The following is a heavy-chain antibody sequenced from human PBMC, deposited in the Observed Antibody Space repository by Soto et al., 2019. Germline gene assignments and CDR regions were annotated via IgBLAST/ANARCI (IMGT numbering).Heavy chain of an antibody. V-gene: IGHV1-69*13. CDR1: VGTFSSYA. D-gene: IGHD6-6*01. J-gene: IGHJ3*02. Sequence: ASLKVSCKGSVGTFSSYAISWVRQAPGQGLEGMGGISTIFGTANDAQKFQGRVTITADESTSTAYMELSSLRSEETAVYYCARDIAARLIPDAFDIWGQGTMVTVSS. CDR3: ARDIAARLIPDAFDI. CDR2: ISTIFGTA.